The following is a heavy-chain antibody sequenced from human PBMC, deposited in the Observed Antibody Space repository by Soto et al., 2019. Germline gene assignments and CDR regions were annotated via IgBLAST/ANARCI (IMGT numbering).Heavy chain of an antibody. CDR3: AKGRLAVGSDWFDS. D-gene: IGHD1-26*01. V-gene: IGHV3-23*05. J-gene: IGHJ5*01. CDR1: GFTFYTYA. CDR2: IDSDGTDT. Sequence: GGSLRLSCEASGFTFYTYAMIWVRQAPGKGLEWVTAIDSDGTDTYYADFVKGRFTVSRDNSKNTLYLQMRSLTAEDTALYYCAKGRLAVGSDWFDSWGPGTLVTVSS.